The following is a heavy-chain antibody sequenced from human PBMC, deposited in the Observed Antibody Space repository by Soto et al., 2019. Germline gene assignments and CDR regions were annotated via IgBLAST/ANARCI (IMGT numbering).Heavy chain of an antibody. CDR2: TSYDGSSE. CDR1: GFFLSDYG. J-gene: IGHJ4*02. Sequence: QVQLVESGGGVVQSGGSLTLSCTVSGFFLSDYGMHWVRQAPGKGLEWVAATSYDGSSEDYSDSVKDRLTTYRDNSKNTVYLHMNRLRAEDKGLYYCARGGGLNQLLSGSDHWGQGTLVTVSS. V-gene: IGHV3-33*05. D-gene: IGHD1-26*01. CDR3: ARGGGLNQLLSGSDH.